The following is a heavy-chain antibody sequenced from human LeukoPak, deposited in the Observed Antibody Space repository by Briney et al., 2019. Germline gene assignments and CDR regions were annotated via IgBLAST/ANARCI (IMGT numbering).Heavy chain of an antibody. CDR2: IIPIFGTA. CDR1: GGTFISYA. V-gene: IGHV1-69*13. Sequence: LVKVTCKASGGTFISYAISWVRQAPGQGREGMGGIIPIFGTANYVQKFQGRVTITADESTSTAYMELSSLRSEDTAVYYCARSAPICVVVPAATDRCYYYGMDVWGKGTTVTVSS. D-gene: IGHD2-2*01. CDR3: ARSAPICVVVPAATDRCYYYGMDV. J-gene: IGHJ6*04.